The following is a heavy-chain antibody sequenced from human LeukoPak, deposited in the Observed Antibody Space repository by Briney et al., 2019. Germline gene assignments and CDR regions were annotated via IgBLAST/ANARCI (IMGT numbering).Heavy chain of an antibody. CDR2: IYHSGST. Sequence: SETLSLTCSVSGPSITAYYRSWIRQPPGKGLEWIGYIYHSGSTNYNPSLKRRVSLSLAASKSQFFLNLESMTAADTAVYYCARESGYVLDPHYYYGLDVWGPGTTVTVSS. D-gene: IGHD6-25*01. V-gene: IGHV4-59*01. J-gene: IGHJ6*02. CDR3: ARESGYVLDPHYYYGLDV. CDR1: GPSITAYY.